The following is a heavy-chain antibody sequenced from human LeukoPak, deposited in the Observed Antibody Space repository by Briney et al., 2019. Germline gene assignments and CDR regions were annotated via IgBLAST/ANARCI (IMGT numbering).Heavy chain of an antibody. V-gene: IGHV4-39*07. CDR1: GGSISSGSYY. Sequence: SETLSLTCTVSGGSISSGSYYWSWIRQPPGKGLEWIGEINHSGSTNYHPSLKSRITISVDTSKNQFSLKLSSVTAADTAVYYCARGYCSGGSCYSGFDYWGQGTLVTVSS. J-gene: IGHJ4*02. D-gene: IGHD2-15*01. CDR3: ARGYCSGGSCYSGFDY. CDR2: INHSGST.